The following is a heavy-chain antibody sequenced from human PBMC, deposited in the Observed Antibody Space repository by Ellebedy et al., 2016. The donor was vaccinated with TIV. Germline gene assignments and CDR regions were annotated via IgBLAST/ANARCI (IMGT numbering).Heavy chain of an antibody. CDR3: ARDGNY. CDR2: ISYDGSNK. J-gene: IGHJ4*02. V-gene: IGHV3-30*14. Sequence: GESLKISCAASGFTVSSYAMHWVRQAPGKGLEWVAVISYDGSNKYYADSVKGRFTISRDNSKNTLYLQMNSLRAEDTAVYYCARDGNYWGQGTLVTVSS. CDR1: GFTVSSYA. D-gene: IGHD2-15*01.